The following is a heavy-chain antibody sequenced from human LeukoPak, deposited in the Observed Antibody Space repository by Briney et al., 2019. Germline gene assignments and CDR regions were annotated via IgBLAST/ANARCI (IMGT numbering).Heavy chain of an antibody. D-gene: IGHD3-22*01. V-gene: IGHV5-51*01. J-gene: IGHJ4*02. CDR3: ARQGGDSSGISPFEY. CDR1: GYSFTDYW. CDR2: IYPGDSDT. Sequence: GESLKISCKTSGYSFTDYWIGWVRQMPGKGLEWMGIIYPGDSDTRYSPSFQGQVTISADKSISTAYLQWSSLKASDTAMYYCARQGGDSSGISPFEYRGQGTLVTVSS.